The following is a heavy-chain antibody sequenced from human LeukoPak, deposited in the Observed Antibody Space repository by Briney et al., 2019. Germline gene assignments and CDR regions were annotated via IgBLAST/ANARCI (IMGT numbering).Heavy chain of an antibody. Sequence: GGSLRLSCADSGFTFDDYAMHWVRQAPGKGLEWVSGISWNSGSIGYADSVKGRFTISRDNAKNCLYLQMNSLRAEDMALYYCAKDEFVASDFTGAFDIWGQGTMVTVSS. J-gene: IGHJ3*02. CDR3: AKDEFVASDFTGAFDI. CDR2: ISWNSGSI. CDR1: GFTFDDYA. V-gene: IGHV3-9*03. D-gene: IGHD2-8*02.